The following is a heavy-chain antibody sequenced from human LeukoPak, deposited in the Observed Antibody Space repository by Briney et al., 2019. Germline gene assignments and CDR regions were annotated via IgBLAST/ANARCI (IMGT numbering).Heavy chain of an antibody. J-gene: IGHJ3*02. CDR1: GYTFTSYD. V-gene: IGHV1-8*01. CDR3: ARVYDYVWGSYRYNPDAFDI. Sequence: GASVKVSCKASGYTFTSYDINWVRQATGQGLEWMGWMNPNIGNTGYAQKFQGRVTMTRNTSISTDYMELSSLRSEDRAVYYCARVYDYVWGSYRYNPDAFDIWGQGTMVTVSS. D-gene: IGHD3-16*02. CDR2: MNPNIGNT.